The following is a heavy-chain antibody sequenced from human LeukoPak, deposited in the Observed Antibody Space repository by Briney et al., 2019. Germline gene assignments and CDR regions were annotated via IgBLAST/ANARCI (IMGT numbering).Heavy chain of an antibody. V-gene: IGHV3-9*01. Sequence: GGSLRLSCAASGFTFDDYAMYWVRQVPGKGLEWVSGISWNSGSIAYADSVKGRFTISGDNAKKYLYLQMNSLRAEDTALYYCARIRGYNYGYFDYWGQGTLVTVSS. CDR3: ARIRGYNYGYFDY. CDR2: ISWNSGSI. J-gene: IGHJ4*02. D-gene: IGHD5-18*01. CDR1: GFTFDDYA.